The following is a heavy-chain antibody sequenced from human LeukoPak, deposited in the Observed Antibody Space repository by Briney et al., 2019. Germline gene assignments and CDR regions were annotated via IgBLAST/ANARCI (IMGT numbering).Heavy chain of an antibody. CDR2: IKQDGSEK. Sequence: GGSLRLSCAASGFTFSSYWMSWVRQAPGKGLEWVANIKQDGSEKYYVDSVKGRFTISRDNAKNSLYLQMNSLRAEDTALYYCAKAAAYYGSGSYLYYMDVWGKGTTVTVSS. J-gene: IGHJ6*03. CDR1: GFTFSSYW. CDR3: AKAAAYYGSGSYLYYMDV. V-gene: IGHV3-7*03. D-gene: IGHD3-10*01.